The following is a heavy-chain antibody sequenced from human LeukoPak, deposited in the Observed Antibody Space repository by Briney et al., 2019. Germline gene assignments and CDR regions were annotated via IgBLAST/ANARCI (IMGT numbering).Heavy chain of an antibody. V-gene: IGHV1-18*01. Sequence: ASVKVSCRASGYIFTNYGISWVRQAPGQGLEWMGWISVYNGDTNYAQKLQGRVTMTTDTSTSTAYMEVRSLRSDDTAVYYCAREGFSGYYGSGSYVDWFDPWGQGTLVTVSS. J-gene: IGHJ5*02. CDR3: AREGFSGYYGSGSYVDWFDP. CDR2: ISVYNGDT. D-gene: IGHD3-10*01. CDR1: GYIFTNYG.